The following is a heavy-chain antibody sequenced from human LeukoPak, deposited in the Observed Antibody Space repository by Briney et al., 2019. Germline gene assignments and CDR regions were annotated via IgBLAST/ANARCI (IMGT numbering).Heavy chain of an antibody. Sequence: SETLSLTCTVSGGSISSYYWSWIRQPAGKGLEWIGRIYTSGSTNYNPSLKSRVTMAVDTSKNQFSLKLSSVTAADTAVYYCARELEQYYYYYGMDVWGQGTTVTVSS. D-gene: IGHD1/OR15-1a*01. CDR1: GGSISSYY. CDR2: IYTSGST. V-gene: IGHV4-4*07. CDR3: ARELEQYYYYYGMDV. J-gene: IGHJ6*02.